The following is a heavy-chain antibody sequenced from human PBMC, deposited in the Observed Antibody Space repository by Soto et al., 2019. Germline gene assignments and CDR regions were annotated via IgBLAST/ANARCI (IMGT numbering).Heavy chain of an antibody. Sequence: GGSLRLSCLASGFTFSDYAMTWVRHVPGRGLEWVASLDGAGGSTYYADSVRGRFTISRDNSQNTLFLQMKGLTVDDTAIYYCTAPRDEYGSGVSWFTYGMDIWGQGTTVTVSS. CDR3: TAPRDEYGSGVSWFTYGMDI. CDR1: GFTFSDYA. CDR2: LDGAGGST. J-gene: IGHJ6*02. D-gene: IGHD3-10*01. V-gene: IGHV3-23*01.